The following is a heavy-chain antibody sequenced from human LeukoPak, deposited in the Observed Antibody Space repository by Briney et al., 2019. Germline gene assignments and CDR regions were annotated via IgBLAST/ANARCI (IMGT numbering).Heavy chain of an antibody. CDR2: ISFDGSDA. Sequence: GGSLRLSCAASGFTFSGFWMHWVRQAPGKGLVWVSCISFDGSDATYADSVKGRFTISRDNSKNTVYFQMDSLRAEDTAIYYCASLLRGTFDIWGQGTRVTVSS. CDR1: GFTFSGFW. V-gene: IGHV3-74*01. J-gene: IGHJ3*02. CDR3: ASLLRGTFDI.